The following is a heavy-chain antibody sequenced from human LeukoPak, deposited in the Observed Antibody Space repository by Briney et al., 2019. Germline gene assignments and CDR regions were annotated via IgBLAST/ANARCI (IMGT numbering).Heavy chain of an antibody. CDR3: VRHNYGYDY. CDR1: GFTFNRYW. D-gene: IGHD3-10*01. V-gene: IGHV3-74*01. Sequence: GGSLRLSCAASGFTFNRYWMHWVRQVPGKEVVWVSHSHNDGNRVSYADSVKGRFTVSRDNAKNTLYLQMNRLRAEDTAVYYCVRHNYGYDYWGQGTLVTVSS. J-gene: IGHJ4*02. CDR2: SHNDGNRV.